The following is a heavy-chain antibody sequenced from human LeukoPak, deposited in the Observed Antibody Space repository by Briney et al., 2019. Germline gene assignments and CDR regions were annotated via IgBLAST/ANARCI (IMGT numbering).Heavy chain of an antibody. J-gene: IGHJ3*02. V-gene: IGHV4-4*07. D-gene: IGHD3-22*01. CDR2: IYLSGST. CDR3: ASGYYDGSGYYEAFDI. Sequence: ASETLSLTCTVSGGSISRYYWSWIRQPAGKGLEWIGRIYLSGSTYYNPSLKSRLTMSVDTSKNQFSLKLNSVTAADTAVYYCASGYYDGSGYYEAFDIWGQGTMVTVSS. CDR1: GGSISRYY.